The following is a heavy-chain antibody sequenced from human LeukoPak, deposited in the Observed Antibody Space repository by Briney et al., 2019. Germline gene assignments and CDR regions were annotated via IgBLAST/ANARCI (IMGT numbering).Heavy chain of an antibody. Sequence: SETLSLTCTVSGGSISSYYWSWIRQPPGKGLEWIGYIHYSGSTNYNPSLKSRVIISVDTSKNQFSLRLSSVTAADTAMYYCARGRGDYVWGSYRHYYYYMDVWGKGTTVTVSS. J-gene: IGHJ6*03. CDR1: GGSISSYY. CDR2: IHYSGST. D-gene: IGHD3-16*02. V-gene: IGHV4-59*01. CDR3: ARGRGDYVWGSYRHYYYYMDV.